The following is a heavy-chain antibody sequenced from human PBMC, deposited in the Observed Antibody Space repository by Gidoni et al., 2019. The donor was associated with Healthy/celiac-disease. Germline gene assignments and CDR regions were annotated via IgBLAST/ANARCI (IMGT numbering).Heavy chain of an antibody. CDR3: AREPIHYGFDI. J-gene: IGHJ3*02. Sequence: QLQLQESGPGLVKPSETLSLTCTLSGCSSSSRSYYWGWIRQPPGKGLEWTGSIYDSGSPDYDPSLKSRVTISVDTSKNQFSLKLSSVTAADTAVYYCAREPIHYGFDIWGQGTMVIVSS. V-gene: IGHV4-39*07. CDR1: GCSSSSRSYY. CDR2: IYDSGSP.